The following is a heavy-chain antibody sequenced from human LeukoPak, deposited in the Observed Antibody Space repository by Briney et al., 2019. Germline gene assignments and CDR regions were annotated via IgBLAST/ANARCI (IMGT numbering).Heavy chain of an antibody. Sequence: GGSLRLSCAGSEFTFSSYAMSWVRQAPGKGLEWVSAIGSSGTSTYYADSVKGRFTISRDNSKNTLCPQMDSLRAEDTAVYYCAKDLGEPVPFDYWGQGTLVTVSS. D-gene: IGHD1-14*01. CDR2: IGSSGTST. V-gene: IGHV3-23*01. CDR3: AKDLGEPVPFDY. J-gene: IGHJ4*02. CDR1: EFTFSSYA.